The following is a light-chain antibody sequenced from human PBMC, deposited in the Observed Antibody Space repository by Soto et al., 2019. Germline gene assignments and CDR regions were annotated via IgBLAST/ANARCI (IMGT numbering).Light chain of an antibody. CDR2: EVS. CDR1: SSDVGAYNY. CDR3: SSYTRSSTWL. J-gene: IGLJ3*02. Sequence: QSALTQPASVSGSPGQSITISCTGTSSDVGAYNYVSWYQQHPGKAPKLMIYEVSSRPSGVSNRFSGSKSANTASLTISGLQAGDEADYYCSSYTRSSTWLFGGGTKVTVL. V-gene: IGLV2-14*03.